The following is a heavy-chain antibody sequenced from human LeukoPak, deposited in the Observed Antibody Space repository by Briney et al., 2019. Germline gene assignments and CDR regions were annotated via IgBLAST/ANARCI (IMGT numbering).Heavy chain of an antibody. V-gene: IGHV4-39*01. J-gene: IGHJ6*02. CDR2: IYYSGST. CDR3: AIYEYSSSWDYYYGMDV. Sequence: PSETLSLTCTVSDGSISSSSYYWGWIRQPPGKGLEWIGSIYYSGSTYYNPSLKSRVTISVDTSKNQFSLKLSSVTAADTAVYYCAIYEYSSSWDYYYGMDVWGQGTTVTVSS. D-gene: IGHD6-6*01. CDR1: DGSISSSSYY.